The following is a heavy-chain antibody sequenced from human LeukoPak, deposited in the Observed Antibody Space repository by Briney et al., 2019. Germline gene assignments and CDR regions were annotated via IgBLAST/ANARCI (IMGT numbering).Heavy chain of an antibody. CDR3: ALTRSSSWYDAFDI. Sequence: SVKVSCKASGGTFSSYAISWVRQAPGQGLEWMGGIIPIFGTANYAQKFQGRVMITTDESTSTAYMELSSLRSEDTAVYYCALTRSSSWYDAFDIWGQGTMVTVSS. D-gene: IGHD6-13*01. V-gene: IGHV1-69*05. CDR1: GGTFSSYA. J-gene: IGHJ3*02. CDR2: IIPIFGTA.